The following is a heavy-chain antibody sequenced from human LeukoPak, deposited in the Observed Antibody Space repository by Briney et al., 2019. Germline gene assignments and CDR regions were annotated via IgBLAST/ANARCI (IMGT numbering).Heavy chain of an antibody. CDR2: IYHSGST. CDR3: AGGSYPMYYFDY. J-gene: IGHJ4*02. CDR1: GGSISSSSYY. Sequence: SETLSLTCTVSGGSISSSSYYWGWIRQPPGKGLEWIGYIYHSGSTYYNPSLKSRVTISVDRSKNQFSLKLSSVTAADTAVYYCAGGSYPMYYFDYWGQGTLVAVSS. D-gene: IGHD1-26*01. V-gene: IGHV4-30-2*01.